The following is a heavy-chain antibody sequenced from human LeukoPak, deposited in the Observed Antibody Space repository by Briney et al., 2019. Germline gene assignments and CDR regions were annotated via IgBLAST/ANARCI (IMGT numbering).Heavy chain of an antibody. D-gene: IGHD5-18*01. Sequence: IPSETLSLTCTVSGYSISSGYYWGWIRQPPGKGLEGIGSIYHSGSTYYNPSLKSRVTISVDTSKNQFSLKLSSVTAADTAVYYCARVTGYSTSDAFDIWGQGTMVTVSS. CDR2: IYHSGST. CDR1: GYSISSGYY. CDR3: ARVTGYSTSDAFDI. J-gene: IGHJ3*02. V-gene: IGHV4-38-2*02.